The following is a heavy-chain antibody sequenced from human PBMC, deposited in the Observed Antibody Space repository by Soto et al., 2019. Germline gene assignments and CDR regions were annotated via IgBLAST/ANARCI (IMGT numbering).Heavy chain of an antibody. V-gene: IGHV4-4*07. Sequence: SETLSLTCSVSGTSVSNYYWIWIRQPAGKGLEHIGRIYTSGSTSYNPSLKSRVTMSMDTSQTQIYLNLTSVTAADTAVYYCARGGIQLSYAFDYWGQGIQVTVSS. CDR2: IYTSGST. CDR1: GTSVSNYY. D-gene: IGHD5-18*01. CDR3: ARGGIQLSYAFDY. J-gene: IGHJ4*02.